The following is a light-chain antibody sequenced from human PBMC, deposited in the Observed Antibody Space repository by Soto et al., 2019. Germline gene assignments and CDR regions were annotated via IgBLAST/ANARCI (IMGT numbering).Light chain of an antibody. CDR1: QSVSSN. CDR2: GAS. CDR3: EQYNTWLTWT. J-gene: IGKJ1*01. V-gene: IGKV3-15*01. Sequence: EIVMTQSPATLSVSPGERATLSCRASQSVSSNLAWYQQKPGQAPRLLIYGASARATGIPARFSGSGSGTEFTHTISSLQSEDFAFNYCEQYNTWLTWTFGQGTKVEIK.